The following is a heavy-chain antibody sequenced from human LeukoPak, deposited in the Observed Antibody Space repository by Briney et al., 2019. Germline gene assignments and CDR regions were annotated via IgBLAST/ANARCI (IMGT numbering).Heavy chain of an antibody. CDR1: GFPVSSNY. V-gene: IGHV3-53*01. Sequence: GGSLRLSWAASGFPVSSNYMSWVRQAPGKGLEWVSVIFSGGSTYYADSVKGRFTISRDNSKNTLYLQMNSLRAEDTAVYYCASGRNYDFWSGYQAPFDYWGQGTLVTVSS. J-gene: IGHJ4*02. CDR2: IFSGGST. CDR3: ASGRNYDFWSGYQAPFDY. D-gene: IGHD3-3*01.